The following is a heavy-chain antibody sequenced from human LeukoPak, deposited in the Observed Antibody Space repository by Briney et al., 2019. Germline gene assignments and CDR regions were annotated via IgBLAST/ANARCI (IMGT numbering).Heavy chain of an antibody. V-gene: IGHV4-39*01. D-gene: IGHD2-21*02. CDR1: GGSISSSSYY. CDR2: IYYSGST. J-gene: IGHJ4*02. Sequence: SETLSLTCTVSGGSISSSSYYWGWIRQPPGKGLEWIGSIYYSGSTYYNPSLKSRVTISVDTSENQFSLKLSSVTAADTAVYYCASLAYCGGDCRNRGRIDYWGQGTLVTVSS. CDR3: ASLAYCGGDCRNRGRIDY.